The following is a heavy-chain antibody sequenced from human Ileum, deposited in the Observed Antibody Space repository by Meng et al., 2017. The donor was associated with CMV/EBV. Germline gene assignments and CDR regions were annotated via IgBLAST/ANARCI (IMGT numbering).Heavy chain of an antibody. CDR1: GFSLDTSGLG. CDR3: AHKVSDYSGSFFDP. CDR2: IYQNDDK. D-gene: IGHD5-12*01. J-gene: IGHJ5*02. V-gene: IGHV2-5*01. Sequence: FSGFSLDTSGLGVGCIRQPPGKALEWLAVIYQNDDKRYSPSLKSRLTITEDTSKNQVVLTMTNMDPVDTATYYCAHKVSDYSGSFFDPWGQGTLVTVSS.